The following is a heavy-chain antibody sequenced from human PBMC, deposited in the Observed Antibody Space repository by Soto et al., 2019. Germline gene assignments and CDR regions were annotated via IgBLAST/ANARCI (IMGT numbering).Heavy chain of an antibody. CDR3: SRGDY. J-gene: IGHJ4*02. CDR2: IYHSGAT. V-gene: IGHV4-31*03. CDR1: GESIDTAGYY. Sequence: QVQLQESGPRLVRPSQTLSLTCTVSGESIDTAGYYWTWIRQRPGRGLEWLGFIYHSGATYYSSSMKSRLSISIGRSQNQFSLKVTSVPAADTAVYFCSRGDYWGQGMLVTVSS.